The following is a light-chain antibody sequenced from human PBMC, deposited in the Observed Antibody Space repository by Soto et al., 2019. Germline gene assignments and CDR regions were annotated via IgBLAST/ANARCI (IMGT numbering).Light chain of an antibody. J-gene: IGKJ5*01. V-gene: IGKV1-5*03. CDR3: QQYNYWPIT. CDR1: QSISTW. Sequence: DTQMTQSPSTLSASVGDRVTITCRASQSISTWVAWYQQKPGKAPNLLIYRASNIQSGVPSRFSGTGSGTEFTLTVSGLQSEDFAVYYCQQYNYWPITFGQGTRLE. CDR2: RAS.